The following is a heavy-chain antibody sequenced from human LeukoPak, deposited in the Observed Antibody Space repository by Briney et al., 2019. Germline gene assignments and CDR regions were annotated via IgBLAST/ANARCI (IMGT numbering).Heavy chain of an antibody. V-gene: IGHV1-2*06. CDR1: GYTFTGYY. CDR3: ARAHIVVVPAAKGTFQFDP. J-gene: IGHJ5*02. Sequence: GASVKVSCKASGYTFTGYYMHWVRQAPGQGLEWMGRINPNSGGTNYAQKFQGRVTMTGDASISTAYMELSRLRSDDTAVYYCARAHIVVVPAAKGTFQFDPWGQGTLVTVSS. CDR2: INPNSGGT. D-gene: IGHD2-2*01.